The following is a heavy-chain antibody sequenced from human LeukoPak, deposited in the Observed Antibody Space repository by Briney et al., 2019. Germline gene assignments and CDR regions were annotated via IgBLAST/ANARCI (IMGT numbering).Heavy chain of an antibody. J-gene: IGHJ4*02. V-gene: IGHV1-18*01. CDR3: ARDILNRYYYDSSGDLVY. D-gene: IGHD3-22*01. CDR2: ISAYNGNT. Sequence: ASVKVSCKASGYTFTSYGISWVRQARRQGLEWMGWISAYNGNTNYAQKLQGRVTMTTDTSTSTAYMELRSLRSDDTAVYYCARDILNRYYYDSSGDLVYWGQGTLVTVSS. CDR1: GYTFTSYG.